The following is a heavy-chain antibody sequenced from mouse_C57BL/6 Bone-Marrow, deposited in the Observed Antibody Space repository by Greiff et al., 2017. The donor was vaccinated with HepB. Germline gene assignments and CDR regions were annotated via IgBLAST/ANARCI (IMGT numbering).Heavy chain of an antibody. V-gene: IGHV5-12*01. Sequence: EVKLMESGGGLVQPGGSLKLSCAASGFTFSDYYMYWVRQTPEKRLEWVAYISNGGGSNYYPDTVKGRFTISRDSAKNTLYLQRSRLKSEDTAMYYCARQEKESVSGSSYERGAMDYWGQGTSVTVSS. CDR1: GFTFSDYY. D-gene: IGHD1-1*01. J-gene: IGHJ4*01. CDR2: ISNGGGSN. CDR3: ARQEKESVSGSSYERGAMDY.